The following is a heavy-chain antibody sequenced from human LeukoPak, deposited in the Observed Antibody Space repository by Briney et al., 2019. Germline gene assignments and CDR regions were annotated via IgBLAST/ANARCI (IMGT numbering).Heavy chain of an antibody. J-gene: IGHJ4*02. Sequence: ASVDVSCKVSGYTLTELSMHWVRQAPGKGLEWMGGFDPEDGETIYAQKFQGRVTMTEDTSTDTAYMELSSLRSEDTAVYYCATDRSLIGHHHYDYWGQGTLVTVSS. CDR3: ATDRSLIGHHHYDY. V-gene: IGHV1-24*01. D-gene: IGHD2-8*01. CDR2: FDPEDGET. CDR1: GYTLTELS.